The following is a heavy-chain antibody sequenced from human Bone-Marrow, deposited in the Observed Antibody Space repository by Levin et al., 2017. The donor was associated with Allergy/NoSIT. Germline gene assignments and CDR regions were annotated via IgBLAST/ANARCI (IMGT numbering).Heavy chain of an antibody. CDR1: GYTFTSYG. J-gene: IGHJ4*02. CDR2: ISAYNGNT. CDR3: ARVGNIVATEDY. V-gene: IGHV1-18*01. D-gene: IGHD5-12*01. Sequence: GESLKISCKASGYTFTSYGISWVRQAPGQGLEWMGWISAYNGNTNYAQKLQGRVTMTTDTSTSAAYMELRSLRSDDTAVYYCARVGNIVATEDYWGQGTLVTVSS.